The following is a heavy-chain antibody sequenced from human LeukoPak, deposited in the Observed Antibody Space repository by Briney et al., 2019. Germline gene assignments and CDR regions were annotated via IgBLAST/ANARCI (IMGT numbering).Heavy chain of an antibody. CDR3: ARERGVLDAFDI. V-gene: IGHV3-30-3*01. CDR1: GLTFSSSV. J-gene: IGHJ3*02. Sequence: PGRSLRLSCAASGLTFSSSVIHWVRQAPGKRLEWVAVISSHGHSQYYADSVKDRSTISRDNSKNTQYLQINSLREDDTAIYYCARERGVLDAFDIWGQGTIVTVFS. CDR2: ISSHGHSQ. D-gene: IGHD3-16*01.